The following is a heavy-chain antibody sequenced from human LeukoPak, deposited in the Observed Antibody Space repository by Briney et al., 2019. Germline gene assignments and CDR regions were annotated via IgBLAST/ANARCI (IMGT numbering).Heavy chain of an antibody. V-gene: IGHV1-18*01. Sequence: GASVKVSCKASGYTFTSYGISRVRQAPGQGLEWMGWISAYNGNTNYAQKLQGRVTMTTDTSTSTAYMELRSLRSDDTAVYYCAREMEYSSSWFGDYWGQGTLVTVSS. D-gene: IGHD6-13*01. CDR2: ISAYNGNT. J-gene: IGHJ4*02. CDR1: GYTFTSYG. CDR3: AREMEYSSSWFGDY.